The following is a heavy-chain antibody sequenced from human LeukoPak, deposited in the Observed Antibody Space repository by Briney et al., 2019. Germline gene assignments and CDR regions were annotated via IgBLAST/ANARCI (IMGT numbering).Heavy chain of an antibody. V-gene: IGHV1-2*02. J-gene: IGHJ6*03. CDR1: GYTFTGYY. CDR2: INPNSGGT. D-gene: IGHD3-3*01. Sequence: ASVKASCKASGYTFTGYYMHWVRQAPGQGLEWMGWINPNSGGTNYAQKFQGRVTMTRDTSISTAYMELSRLRSDDTAVYYCARDPDYDLDYYYMDVWGKGTTVTVSS. CDR3: ARDPDYDLDYYYMDV.